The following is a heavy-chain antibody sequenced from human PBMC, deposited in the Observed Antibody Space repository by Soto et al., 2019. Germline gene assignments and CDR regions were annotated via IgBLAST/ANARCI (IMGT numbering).Heavy chain of an antibody. Sequence: QVQLVQSGAEVKKPGSSVNVSCKASGGTFSSYAISWVRQAPGQGLEWMGGIIPIFGTANYAQKFQGRVTITADESTSTAYMELSSLRSEDTAVYYCARFETYCGGDCPFDYWGQGTLVTVSS. CDR1: GGTFSSYA. J-gene: IGHJ4*02. CDR2: IIPIFGTA. D-gene: IGHD2-21*02. CDR3: ARFETYCGGDCPFDY. V-gene: IGHV1-69*12.